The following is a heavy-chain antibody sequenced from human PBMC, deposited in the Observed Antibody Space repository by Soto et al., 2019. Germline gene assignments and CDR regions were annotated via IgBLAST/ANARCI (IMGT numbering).Heavy chain of an antibody. CDR1: GFTFSSYG. V-gene: IGHV3-30*18. CDR2: ISYDGSNK. Sequence: QVQLVESGGGVVQPGRSLRLSCAASGFTFSSYGMHWVRQAPGKGLEWVAVISYDGSNKYYADSVKGRFTISRDNSKNTLYLQMSSLRAEDTAVYYCAKDLHWLVRRSDYWGQGTLLTVSS. D-gene: IGHD6-19*01. CDR3: AKDLHWLVRRSDY. J-gene: IGHJ4*02.